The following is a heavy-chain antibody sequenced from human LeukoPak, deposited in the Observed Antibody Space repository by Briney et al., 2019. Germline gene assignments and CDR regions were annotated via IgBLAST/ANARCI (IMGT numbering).Heavy chain of an antibody. J-gene: IGHJ4*02. CDR3: ARDLYSGYDFGY. CDR2: INHSGST. D-gene: IGHD5-12*01. V-gene: IGHV4-34*01. CDR1: GGSFSGYY. Sequence: PSETLSLTCAVYGGSFSGYYLSWIRQPPGKGLEWIGEINHSGSTNYNPSRKSRVTISVDTSKNQFSLKLRSVTAADTAVYYCARDLYSGYDFGYWGQGTLVTVSS.